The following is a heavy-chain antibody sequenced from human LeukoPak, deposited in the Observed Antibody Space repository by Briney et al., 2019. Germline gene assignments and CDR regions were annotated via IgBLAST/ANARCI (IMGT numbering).Heavy chain of an antibody. CDR2: ISGSGGST. CDR1: GFTFSSYW. V-gene: IGHV3-23*01. CDR3: VQRSRANSGWFDP. D-gene: IGHD4/OR15-4a*01. J-gene: IGHJ5*02. Sequence: GGSLRLSCAASGFTFSSYWMTWVRQAPGKGLEWVSAISGSGGSTYYADSVKGRFTISRDNSKNTLYLQMNSLGPEDTAVYYCVQRSRANSGWFDPWGQGSLVTVSS.